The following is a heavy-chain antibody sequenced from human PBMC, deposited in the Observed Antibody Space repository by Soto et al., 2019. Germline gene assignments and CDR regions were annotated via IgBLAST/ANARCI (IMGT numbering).Heavy chain of an antibody. CDR3: ASGAHYGSGSYSSDY. V-gene: IGHV5-51*01. CDR1: GYSFTSYW. Sequence: GESLKISCKGSGYSFTSYWIGWVRQIPGKGLEWMGIIYPGDSDTRYSPSFQGQVTISADKSISTAYLQWSSLKASDTAMYYCASGAHYGSGSYSSDYCGQGTLVTVSS. CDR2: IYPGDSDT. J-gene: IGHJ4*02. D-gene: IGHD3-10*01.